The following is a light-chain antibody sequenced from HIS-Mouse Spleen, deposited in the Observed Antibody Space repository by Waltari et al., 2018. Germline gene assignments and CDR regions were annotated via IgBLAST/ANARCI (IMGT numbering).Light chain of an antibody. CDR1: ALPKQY. Sequence: SYELTQPPSVSVSPGQTARITCSGDALPKQYAYWYQQKPGQAPVPVIYKDRERPSGIPERFSRSSSGTTVTLTSIGVQAEDEADYYCQSADSSGTWVFGGGTKLTVL. CDR2: KDR. J-gene: IGLJ3*02. V-gene: IGLV3-25*03. CDR3: QSADSSGTWV.